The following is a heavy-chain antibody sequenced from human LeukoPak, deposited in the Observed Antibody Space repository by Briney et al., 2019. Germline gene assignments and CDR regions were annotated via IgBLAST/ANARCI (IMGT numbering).Heavy chain of an antibody. D-gene: IGHD6-13*01. J-gene: IGHJ4*02. Sequence: GGSLRLSCAASGFTFSSYWMRWVRQAPGKGLEWVANIKRDESEKFYVDSVKGRFTISRDNAKNSLYLQMNSLRAEDTAMYYCASETKLAAAGTTIGYWGQGTLVTVSS. CDR1: GFTFSSYW. CDR2: IKRDESEK. CDR3: ASETKLAAAGTTIGY. V-gene: IGHV3-7*01.